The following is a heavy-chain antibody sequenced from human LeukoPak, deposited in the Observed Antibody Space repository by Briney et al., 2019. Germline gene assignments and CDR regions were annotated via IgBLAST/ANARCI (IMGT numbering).Heavy chain of an antibody. CDR1: EFIFSSYD. Sequence: GGSLRLSCAASEFIFSSYDMNWVRQALGKGLEWISYISGSRNTVKYADSVKGRFTISRDNAKNSLSLQMNSLRAEDTAVYYCAREDTYGYTYYGMDVWGQGTTVTVSS. J-gene: IGHJ6*02. D-gene: IGHD5-18*01. V-gene: IGHV3-48*03. CDR2: ISGSRNTV. CDR3: AREDTYGYTYYGMDV.